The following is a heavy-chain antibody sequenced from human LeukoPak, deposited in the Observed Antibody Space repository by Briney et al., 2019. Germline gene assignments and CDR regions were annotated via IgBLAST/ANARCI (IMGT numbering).Heavy chain of an antibody. D-gene: IGHD6-13*01. CDR2: IYYSGST. CDR1: GGSISSSSYY. Sequence: SETLSLTCTVSGGSISSSSYYWGWIRQPPGKGLEWIGSIYYSGSTYYNPSLKSRVTISVDTSKNQFSLKLSSVTAADTAVYXXXXXXXXXAAVTDXWGQGTLVTXSS. J-gene: IGHJ4*02. V-gene: IGHV4-39*01. CDR3: XXXXXXXAAVTDX.